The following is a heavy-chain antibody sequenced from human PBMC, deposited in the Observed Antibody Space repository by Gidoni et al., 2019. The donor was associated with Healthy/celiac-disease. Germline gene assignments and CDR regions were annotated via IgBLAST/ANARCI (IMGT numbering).Heavy chain of an antibody. J-gene: IGHJ4*02. D-gene: IGHD3-22*01. CDR1: GFSLSTSGVG. Sequence: QITLKESGPTLVNPTQTLTLTCTFSGFSLSTSGVGVGWIRPPPGKALEWLALIYWNDDKRYSPSLKSRLTITKDTSKNQVVLTMTNMDPVDTATYYCARTDSSGYPWYFDYWGQGTLVTVSS. V-gene: IGHV2-5*01. CDR3: ARTDSSGYPWYFDY. CDR2: IYWNDDK.